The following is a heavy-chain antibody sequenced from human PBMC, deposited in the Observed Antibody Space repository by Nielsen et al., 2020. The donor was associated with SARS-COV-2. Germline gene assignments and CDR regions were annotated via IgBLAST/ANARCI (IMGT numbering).Heavy chain of an antibody. CDR3: AKEFSDYAPSN. J-gene: IGHJ4*02. V-gene: IGHV3-23*03. D-gene: IGHD4-17*01. CDR2: IYSGGSST. CDR1: GFTFSSYA. Sequence: GKSLKISCAASGFTFSSYAMSWVRQAPGKGLEWVSVIYSGGSSTYYADSVKGRFTISRDNSKNTLYLQMNSLRAEDTAVYYCAKEFSDYAPSNWGQGTLVTVSS.